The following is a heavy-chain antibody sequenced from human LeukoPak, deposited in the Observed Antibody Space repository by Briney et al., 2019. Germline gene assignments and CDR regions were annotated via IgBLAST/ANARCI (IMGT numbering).Heavy chain of an antibody. J-gene: IGHJ3*02. D-gene: IGHD2-2*01. Sequence: GGSLRLSCAASGFTFSSYSMNWVRQAPGKGLEWVSSITSSSSYIYYADSVKGRFTISRDNAKNSLYLQMNTLRAEDTAVYYCARRYCDTSTCSASEIWGQGTMVTVSS. CDR1: GFTFSSYS. CDR2: ITSSSSYI. CDR3: ARRYCDTSTCSASEI. V-gene: IGHV3-21*01.